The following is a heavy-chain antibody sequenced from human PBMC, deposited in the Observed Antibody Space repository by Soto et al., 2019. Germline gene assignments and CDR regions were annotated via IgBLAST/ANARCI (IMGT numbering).Heavy chain of an antibody. CDR2: IYYSGST. D-gene: IGHD3-10*01. J-gene: IGHJ4*02. CDR3: ASEGYGSGSFFDY. CDR1: GGSISSYY. Sequence: SETLSLTCTVSGGSISSYYWSWIRQPPGKGLEWIGYIYYSGSTNYNPSLKSRVTISVDTSKNQFSLKLSSVTAADTAVYYCASEGYGSGSFFDYWGQGTLVTVSS. V-gene: IGHV4-59*01.